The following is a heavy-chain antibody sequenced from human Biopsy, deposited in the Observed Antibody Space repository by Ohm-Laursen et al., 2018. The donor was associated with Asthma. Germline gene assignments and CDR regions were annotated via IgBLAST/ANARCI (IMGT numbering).Heavy chain of an antibody. D-gene: IGHD1-1*01. Sequence: SLRLACTDAVWRFSNYAIYCVRQAPPKGLEWVGVISKHASSQDYADSVKGRFTMARDNSKNTLDLQMNSLREEDTAVYYCVRDGTDDAFDIWGQGTVVSVSS. CDR1: VWRFSNYA. V-gene: IGHV3-30*01. CDR3: VRDGTDDAFDI. J-gene: IGHJ3*02. CDR2: ISKHASSQ.